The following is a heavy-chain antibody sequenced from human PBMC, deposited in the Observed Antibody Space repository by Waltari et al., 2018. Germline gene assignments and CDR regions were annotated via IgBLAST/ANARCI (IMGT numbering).Heavy chain of an antibody. CDR1: GSSFTGYY. CDR3: ATGALPGVTGTTISFDP. D-gene: IGHD1-7*01. CDR2: INPQSGDT. Sequence: QVQLVQSGAEVRSLGASVTVSCKASGSSFTGYYVHWLRTAPGQGLEWVGWINPQSGDTNFAQKFRGRVTVARDTSINTAYMELNRLTSDDTAMYYCATGALPGVTGTTISFDPWGQGTLVTVSS. J-gene: IGHJ5*02. V-gene: IGHV1-2*02.